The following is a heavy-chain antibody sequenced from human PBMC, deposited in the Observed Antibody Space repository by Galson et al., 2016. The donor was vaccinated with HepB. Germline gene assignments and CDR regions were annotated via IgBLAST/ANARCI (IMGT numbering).Heavy chain of an antibody. CDR1: GFTFTNAW. Sequence: SPRPSCAASGFTFTNAWMTWVRQAPGKGLEWVAHIKSKADGGTVDYAAPVKGRLTISRDDLKNTLYLQINSLKAEDTALYYCTVTVDVDYYDYWGQGTLVTVSS. D-gene: IGHD2-21*02. V-gene: IGHV3-15*01. CDR3: TVTVDVDYYDY. CDR2: IKSKADGGTV. J-gene: IGHJ4*02.